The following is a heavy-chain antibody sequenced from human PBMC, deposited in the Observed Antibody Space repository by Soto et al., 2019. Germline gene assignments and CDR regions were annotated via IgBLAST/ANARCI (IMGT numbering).Heavy chain of an antibody. Sequence: QVQLVQSGAEVKKPGSSVRVSCKASGGTFSNYSINWVRQAPGQGLEWMGRTIPVLDTERYAQKFQGRLTVFADKSTATAFMELSSLTSEDTAIYYCARGSDRPGYCRGGRCYPEFDSWGQGTLVTVSS. CDR2: TIPVLDTE. CDR1: GGTFSNYS. D-gene: IGHD2-15*01. J-gene: IGHJ4*02. V-gene: IGHV1-69*08. CDR3: ARGSDRPGYCRGGRCYPEFDS.